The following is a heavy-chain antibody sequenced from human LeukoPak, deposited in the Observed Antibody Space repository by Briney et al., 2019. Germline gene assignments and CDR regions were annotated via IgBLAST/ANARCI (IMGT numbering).Heavy chain of an antibody. CDR1: GFSFSSYP. J-gene: IGHJ4*02. CDR2: INSDTNIT. CDR3: ASIAVAGQKFDY. Sequence: GGSLRLSCVASGFSFSSYPMNRVRQAPGKGLEWVSHINSDTNITPYTASVSGRFTISRDNSKNTLYLQMNSLRAEDTAVYYCASIAVAGQKFDYWGQGTLVTVSS. D-gene: IGHD6-19*01. V-gene: IGHV3-48*01.